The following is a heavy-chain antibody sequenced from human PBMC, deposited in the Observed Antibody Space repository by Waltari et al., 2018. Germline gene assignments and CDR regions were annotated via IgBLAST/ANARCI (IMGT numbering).Heavy chain of an antibody. Sequence: QITLKESGPTLVKPTQTLTLTCTFSGFSLSTSGVGVGWIRQPPGKALEWLALIYWDDDKRYSPSLKSRLTLTKDTSKNQVVLTMTNMDPVDTATYYCALLGDYYDSSGFRYYFDYWGQGTLVTVSS. CDR3: ALLGDYYDSSGFRYYFDY. V-gene: IGHV2-5*02. J-gene: IGHJ4*02. CDR1: GFSLSTSGVG. D-gene: IGHD3-22*01. CDR2: IYWDDDK.